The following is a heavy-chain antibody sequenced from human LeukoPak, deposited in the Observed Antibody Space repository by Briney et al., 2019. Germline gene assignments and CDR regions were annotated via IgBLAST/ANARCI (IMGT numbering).Heavy chain of an antibody. J-gene: IGHJ5*02. D-gene: IGHD1-26*01. Sequence: SETLSLTCTVSGGSISSYYWSWIRQPPGKGLEWIGYIYYSGTTNYNPSLKSRVTISVDTSKNQFSLKLSSVTAADTAVYYCARVGADWFDPWGQGTLVTVSS. CDR3: ARVGADWFDP. CDR1: GGSISSYY. CDR2: IYYSGTT. V-gene: IGHV4-59*01.